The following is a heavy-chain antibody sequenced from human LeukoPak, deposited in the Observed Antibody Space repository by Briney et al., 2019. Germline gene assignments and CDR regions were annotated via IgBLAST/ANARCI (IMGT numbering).Heavy chain of an antibody. D-gene: IGHD6-19*01. CDR2: LSNGGTIT. V-gene: IGHV3-23*01. CDR1: GFTFSTFA. Sequence: PGGSLRLSCAASGFTFSTFAMSWVRQAPGKGLEWVSALSNGGTITYYADSVKGRFTISRDNSKNTVYLQMNSLRVEDTALYYCAKCGYSNGWELDSWGQGALVTVSS. J-gene: IGHJ4*02. CDR3: AKCGYSNGWELDS.